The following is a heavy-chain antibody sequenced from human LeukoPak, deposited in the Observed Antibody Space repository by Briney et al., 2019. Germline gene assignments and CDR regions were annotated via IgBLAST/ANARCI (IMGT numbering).Heavy chain of an antibody. CDR2: IYPGDSDT. CDR1: GYSFTSYW. Sequence: GESLKISCKGSGYSFTSYWIGWVRQMPGKGLEWMGIIYPGDSDTRYSPSFQGQVTISADKSISTAYLQWSSLKASDTAMYYCARAKGAVTAIPSWFDPWGQGTLVTVSS. D-gene: IGHD2-21*02. CDR3: ARAKGAVTAIPSWFDP. V-gene: IGHV5-51*01. J-gene: IGHJ5*02.